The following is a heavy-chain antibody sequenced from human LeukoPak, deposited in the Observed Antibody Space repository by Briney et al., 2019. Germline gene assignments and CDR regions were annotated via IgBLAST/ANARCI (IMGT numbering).Heavy chain of an antibody. Sequence: GGSLRLSCAASGFTFSSYAMSWVRQAPGKGLEWVSYISSSGSTIYYADSVKGRFTISRDNAKNSLYLQMNSLRAEDTAVYYCARDFKPIVLALGYWVQGTLVTVSS. CDR2: ISSSGSTI. J-gene: IGHJ4*02. D-gene: IGHD2-8*02. CDR3: ARDFKPIVLALGY. CDR1: GFTFSSYA. V-gene: IGHV3-48*04.